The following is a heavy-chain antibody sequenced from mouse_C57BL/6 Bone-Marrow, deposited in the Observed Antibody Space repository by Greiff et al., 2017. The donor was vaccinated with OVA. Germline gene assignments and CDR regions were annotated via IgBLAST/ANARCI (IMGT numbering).Heavy chain of an antibody. D-gene: IGHD2-12*01. V-gene: IGHV1-42*01. CDR1: GYSFTGYY. CDR3: ARSYDFAY. Sequence: EVQLQESGPELVKPGASVKISCKASGYSFTGYYMNWVKQSPEQSLEWIGEINPSTGGTTYNQKFKAKATLTVDKSSSTAYMQLKSLTSEDSAVYYCARSYDFAYWGQGTLVTVSA. CDR2: INPSTGGT. J-gene: IGHJ3*01.